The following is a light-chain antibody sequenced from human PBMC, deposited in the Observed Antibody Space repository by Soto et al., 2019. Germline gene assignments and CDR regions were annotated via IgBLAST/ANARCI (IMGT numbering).Light chain of an antibody. Sequence: QSALTQPASVSGSPGQSITISCTGTSSDVGGYNYVSWYQQHPGKAPKLMIYDVSNRPSGVSNRFSGSKSGNTAALTISGCQAEDEADYYCSSYTSSSLYVFGTGTTLTVL. J-gene: IGLJ1*01. CDR2: DVS. CDR3: SSYTSSSLYV. CDR1: SSDVGGYNY. V-gene: IGLV2-14*01.